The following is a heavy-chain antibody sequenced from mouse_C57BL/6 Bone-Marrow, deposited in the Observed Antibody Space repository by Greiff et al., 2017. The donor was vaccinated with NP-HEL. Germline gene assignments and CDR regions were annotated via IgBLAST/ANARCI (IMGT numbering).Heavy chain of an antibody. CDR1: GYTFTSYW. Sequence: LQQPGAELVKPGASVKLSCKASGYTFTSYWMHWVKQRPGRGREWIGRIDPNSGGTKYNEKFKSKATLTVDKPSSTAYMQLSSLTYEDSAVYYCARSVTVVATRAMDYWGQGTSVTVSS. D-gene: IGHD1-1*01. V-gene: IGHV1-72*01. CDR2: IDPNSGGT. J-gene: IGHJ4*01. CDR3: ARSVTVVATRAMDY.